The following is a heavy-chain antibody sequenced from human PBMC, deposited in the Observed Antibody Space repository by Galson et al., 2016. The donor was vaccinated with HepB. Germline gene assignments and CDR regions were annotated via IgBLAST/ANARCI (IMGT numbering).Heavy chain of an antibody. CDR2: LYFGGNT. V-gene: IGHV4-39*01. CDR1: GGSIGPGAYY. CDR3: ARRPYSYFGDSTSLDS. D-gene: IGHD2-21*02. Sequence: SETLSLTCSVSGGSIGPGAYYWDWIRQSPGKGLEWIGNLYFGGNTYYNPSLRSRVTISVDASKNEFSLKLTSVTAADTAVYYCARRPYSYFGDSTSLDSWGQGTLVTVSS. J-gene: IGHJ4*02.